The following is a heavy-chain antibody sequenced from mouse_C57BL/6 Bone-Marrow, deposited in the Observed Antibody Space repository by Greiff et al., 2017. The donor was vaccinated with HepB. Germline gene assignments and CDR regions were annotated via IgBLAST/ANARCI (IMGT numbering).Heavy chain of an antibody. Sequence: EVKLMESGGGLVQPGESLKLSCESNEYEFPSHDMSWVRKTPEKRLELVAAINSDGGSTYYPDTMERRFIISRDNTKKTLYLQMSSLRSEDTALYYCARHGGYYGSSLPFAYWGQGTLVTVSA. V-gene: IGHV5-2*01. J-gene: IGHJ3*01. CDR1: EYEFPSHD. CDR3: ARHGGYYGSSLPFAY. CDR2: INSDGGST. D-gene: IGHD1-1*01.